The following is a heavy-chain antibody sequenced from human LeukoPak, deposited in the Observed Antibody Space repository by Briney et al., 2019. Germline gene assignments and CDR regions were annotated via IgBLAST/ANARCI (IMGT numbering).Heavy chain of an antibody. CDR1: GFTFSSYS. V-gene: IGHV3-21*01. J-gene: IGHJ3*02. Sequence: GGSLRLSCAASGFTFSSYSMNWVRQAPGKGLEWVSSISSSSSYIYYADSVKGRFTISRDNAKNSLYLQMNSLRAEDTAVYYCARDRADYGGNFDAFDIWGHGTMVTVSS. CDR2: ISSSSSYI. D-gene: IGHD4-23*01. CDR3: ARDRADYGGNFDAFDI.